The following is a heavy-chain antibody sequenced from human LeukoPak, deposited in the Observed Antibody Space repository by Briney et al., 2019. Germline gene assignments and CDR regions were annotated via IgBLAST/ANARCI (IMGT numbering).Heavy chain of an antibody. V-gene: IGHV4-59*01. CDR2: IYYSGST. D-gene: IGHD6-13*01. CDR3: ARVASSSYLYFDY. Sequence: SETLSLTCTVSGGSISSYYWSWIRQPPGKGLEWIGYIYYSGSTNYNPSLKSRVTISVDTSKNQFSLKLSSVTAADTAVHYCARVASSSYLYFDYWGQGTLVTVSS. CDR1: GGSISSYY. J-gene: IGHJ4*02.